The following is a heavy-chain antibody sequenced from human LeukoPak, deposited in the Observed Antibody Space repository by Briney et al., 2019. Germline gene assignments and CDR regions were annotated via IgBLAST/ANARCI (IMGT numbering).Heavy chain of an antibody. CDR2: ISSSSSYI. V-gene: IGHV3-21*01. J-gene: IGHJ6*02. D-gene: IGHD3-10*01. CDR3: ARDLMVRGVIAYYYYYGMDV. Sequence: GGSLRLSCAASGFTFSSYSMNWFRQAPGKGLEWVSSISSSSSYIYYADSVKGRFTISRDNAKNSLYLQMNSLSAEDTAVCYCARDLMVRGVIAYYYYYGMDVWGQGTTVTVSS. CDR1: GFTFSSYS.